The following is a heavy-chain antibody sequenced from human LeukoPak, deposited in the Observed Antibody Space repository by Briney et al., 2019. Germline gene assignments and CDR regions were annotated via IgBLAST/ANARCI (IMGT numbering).Heavy chain of an antibody. CDR3: ARERKVGATDFDY. CDR2: IKPDGSEK. V-gene: IGHV3-7*01. D-gene: IGHD1-26*01. J-gene: IGHJ4*02. CDR1: AFTFDNYW. Sequence: PGGSLRLSRAASAFTFDNYWMSWVRQAPGKGLEWVANIKPDGSEKHYVDSVEGRFTISRDNTKNSVYLQMNSLRAEDTAVYYCARERKVGATDFDYWGQGTLVTVSS.